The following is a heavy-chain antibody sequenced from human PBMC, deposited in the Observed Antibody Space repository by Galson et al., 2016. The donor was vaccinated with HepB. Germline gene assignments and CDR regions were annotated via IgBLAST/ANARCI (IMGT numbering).Heavy chain of an antibody. J-gene: IGHJ4*02. Sequence: SVKVSCKASGGTFSRFVFSWVRQAPGEGLEWMGDINPLYRTSNYAQKFQGRVTITADESTRTVHMELSSLRSEDTAVYYCAREGAGKNPYFEHWGQGTLLTVSS. CDR1: GGTFSRFV. D-gene: IGHD1-14*01. CDR3: AREGAGKNPYFEH. CDR2: INPLYRTS. V-gene: IGHV1-69*13.